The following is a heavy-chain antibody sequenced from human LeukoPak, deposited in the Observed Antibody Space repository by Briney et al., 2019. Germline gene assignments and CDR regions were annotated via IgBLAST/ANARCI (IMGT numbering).Heavy chain of an antibody. D-gene: IGHD3-10*01. Sequence: GGSLRLSCAASGFTFSSYAMSWVRQAPGKGLEWVSAISGSGGSTYYADSVKGRFTISRDNSKNTLYLQMNSLRAEDTAVYYCAKDLGLYGSGSYPHDYWGQGTLVTVSS. V-gene: IGHV3-23*01. CDR2: ISGSGGST. J-gene: IGHJ4*02. CDR3: AKDLGLYGSGSYPHDY. CDR1: GFTFSSYA.